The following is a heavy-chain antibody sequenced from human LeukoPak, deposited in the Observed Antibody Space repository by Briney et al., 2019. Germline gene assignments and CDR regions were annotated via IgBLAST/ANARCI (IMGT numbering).Heavy chain of an antibody. CDR1: GFTFSNAW. J-gene: IGHJ4*02. D-gene: IGHD2-15*01. CDR2: IKSKTDGGTT. V-gene: IGHV3-15*01. CDR3: TTIYCSGGSCSLDY. Sequence: GGSLRLSCAASGFTFSNAWMSWVRQAPGKGLEWVGRIKSKTDGGTTDYAAPVKGRFTVSRDDSNNTLYLQMNSLKTEDTAVYYCTTIYCSGGSCSLDYWGQGTLVTVSS.